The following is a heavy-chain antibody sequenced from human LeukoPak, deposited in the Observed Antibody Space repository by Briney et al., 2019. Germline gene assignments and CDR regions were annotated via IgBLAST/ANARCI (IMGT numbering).Heavy chain of an antibody. J-gene: IGHJ6*02. CDR1: GFTFSSYD. CDR2: IGTAGDT. V-gene: IGHV3-13*04. CDR3: ARVPSDYVWGITMDV. Sequence: PGGSLRLSCAASGFTFSSYDIQWVRQATGKGLEWVSSIGTAGDTYYAGSVKGRFTISRDNAKNSLYLQMKSLRAEDTAVYYCARVPSDYVWGITMDVWGQGTTVTVSS. D-gene: IGHD3-16*01.